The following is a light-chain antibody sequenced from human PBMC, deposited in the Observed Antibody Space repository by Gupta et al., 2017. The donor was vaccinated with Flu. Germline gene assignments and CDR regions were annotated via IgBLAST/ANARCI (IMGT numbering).Light chain of an antibody. V-gene: IGKV1-33*01. CDR2: DAS. Sequence: SVTITCQASQDISNYLNWYQQKPGRAPKLLIYDASNLETGVPSRFSGSGSGTDFNFTISSLQPEDVATYYCQQYDNLPPLFTFGPGTKVGIK. J-gene: IGKJ3*01. CDR3: QQYDNLPPLFT. CDR1: QDISNY.